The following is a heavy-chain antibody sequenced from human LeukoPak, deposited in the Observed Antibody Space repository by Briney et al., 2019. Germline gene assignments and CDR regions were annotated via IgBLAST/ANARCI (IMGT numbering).Heavy chain of an antibody. CDR3: ARDRKGWIQLDY. D-gene: IGHD5-18*01. CDR1: GGSISSYY. J-gene: IGHJ4*02. Sequence: SETLSLTCTVSGGSISSYYWSWIRQPPGKGLEWIGYIYYSGSTYYNPPLKSRGTISVDTSKNQFSLKLRSVTAADTAVFYCARDRKGWIQLDYWGQGTLVTVSS. CDR2: IYYSGST. V-gene: IGHV4-59*12.